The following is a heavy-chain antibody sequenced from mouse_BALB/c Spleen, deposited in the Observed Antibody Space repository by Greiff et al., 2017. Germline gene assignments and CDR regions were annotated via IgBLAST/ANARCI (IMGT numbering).Heavy chain of an antibody. D-gene: IGHD2-1*01. CDR2: ILPGSGST. CDR1: GYTFSCYW. J-gene: IGHJ2*01. CDR3: ARYAIYYGNSYYFDY. Sequence: VQLQQSGAELVKPGASVKISCKATGYTFSCYWVEWVKQRPGHGLEWIGEILPGSGSTNYNEKFKGKATFTADTSSNTAYMQLSSLTSEDSAVYYCARYAIYYGNSYYFDYWGQGTTLTVSS. V-gene: IGHV1-9*01.